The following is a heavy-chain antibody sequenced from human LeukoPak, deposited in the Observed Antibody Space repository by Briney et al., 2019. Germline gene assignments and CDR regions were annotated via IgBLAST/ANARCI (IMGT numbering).Heavy chain of an antibody. D-gene: IGHD4-17*01. J-gene: IGHJ4*02. CDR3: TRDLGIYGDAIFDY. V-gene: IGHV3-49*04. Sequence: QAGGSLRLSCTASGFTFGDFAMSWVRQAPGKGLEWVGFIGSKAYGGTIQYAASVKGRFTISRDDSKSIAYLQMNSLKTEDTAVYYCTRDLGIYGDAIFDYWGQGTLVTVSS. CDR2: IGSKAYGGTI. CDR1: GFTFGDFA.